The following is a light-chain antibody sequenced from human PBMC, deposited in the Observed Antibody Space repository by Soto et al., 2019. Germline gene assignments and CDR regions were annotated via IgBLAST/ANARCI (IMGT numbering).Light chain of an antibody. J-gene: IGLJ2*01. Sequence: QSALTQPSSVSGTPGQRVSISCSGSNFNVGSNTVNWYQQLPGAAPKLLIYTDNQRPSRVPDRFSGSKSGTSASLAISGLLSEDEADYYCAAWDDGLRAVVFGGGTQLTVL. CDR2: TDN. CDR3: AAWDDGLRAVV. V-gene: IGLV1-44*01. CDR1: NFNVGSNT.